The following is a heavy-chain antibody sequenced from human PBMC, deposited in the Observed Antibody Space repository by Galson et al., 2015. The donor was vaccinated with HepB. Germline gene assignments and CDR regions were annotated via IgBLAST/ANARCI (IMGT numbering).Heavy chain of an antibody. CDR1: GFTFSSYA. D-gene: IGHD6-13*01. Sequence: SLRLSCAASGFTFSSYALSWVRQAPGKGLEWVSAISGSGGSTYYADSVKGRFTISRDNSKNTLYLQMNSLRAEDTAVYYCAKVSSSWPDSLFDYWGQGTLVTVSS. J-gene: IGHJ4*02. CDR2: ISGSGGST. CDR3: AKVSSSWPDSLFDY. V-gene: IGHV3-23*01.